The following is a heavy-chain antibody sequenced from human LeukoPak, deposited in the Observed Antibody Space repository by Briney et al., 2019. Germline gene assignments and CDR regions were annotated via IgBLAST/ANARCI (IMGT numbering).Heavy chain of an antibody. Sequence: PGGSLRLSCAASGFTFSSYAMSWVRQAPGKGLEWVGRIKRKTDGGTTDYAAPVKGRFTISRDDSKNTLYLQMNSLKTEDTAMYYCTRSIVATGTSSGYWGQGTLVTVSS. V-gene: IGHV3-15*01. CDR3: TRSIVATGTSSGY. CDR1: GFTFSSYA. D-gene: IGHD6-13*01. J-gene: IGHJ4*02. CDR2: IKRKTDGGTT.